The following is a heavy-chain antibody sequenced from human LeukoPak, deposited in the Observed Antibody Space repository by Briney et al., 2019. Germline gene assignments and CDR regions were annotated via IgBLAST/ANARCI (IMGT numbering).Heavy chain of an antibody. CDR3: ALGSSSFFDY. Sequence: SETLSLTYSVSGDPISSGRYYWGWIRQPPGTELQWIGTITHSGNTYYNPSLKSRVTISVDTSKNQFSLKLSSVTAADTAVYYCALGSSSFFDYWGQGTLVTVSS. CDR2: ITHSGNT. J-gene: IGHJ4*02. V-gene: IGHV4-39*07. D-gene: IGHD6-6*01. CDR1: GDPISSGRYY.